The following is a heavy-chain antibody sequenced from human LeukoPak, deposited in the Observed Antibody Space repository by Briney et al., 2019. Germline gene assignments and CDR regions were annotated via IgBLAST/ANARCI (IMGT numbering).Heavy chain of an antibody. CDR2: ISAYNGNT. CDR3: ARVIILPVYSSSSPDY. CDR1: GYTFTSYG. J-gene: IGHJ4*02. D-gene: IGHD6-6*01. V-gene: IGHV1-18*01. Sequence: ASVKVSCKASGYTFTSYGISWVRQAPGQELEWMGWISAYNGNTDYAQKLQGRVTMTTDTSTSTAYMELRSLRSDDTAVYYCARVIILPVYSSSSPDYWGQGTLVTVSS.